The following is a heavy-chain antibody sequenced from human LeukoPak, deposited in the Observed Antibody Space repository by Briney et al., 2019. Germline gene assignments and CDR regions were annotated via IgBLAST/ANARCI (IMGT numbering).Heavy chain of an antibody. J-gene: IGHJ4*02. V-gene: IGHV4-38-2*02. CDR3: ARIGTAMIDY. CDR1: GYSIRSGFY. CDR2: IFQGGTT. Sequence: TASETLSLTCTVSGYSIRSGFYWGWIRQAPGKGLEWIGSIFQGGTTFYNPSLKSRVIISADTSNNEFSLKLSSVTAADTAVYYCARIGTAMIDYWGQRTLVTVSS. D-gene: IGHD5-18*01.